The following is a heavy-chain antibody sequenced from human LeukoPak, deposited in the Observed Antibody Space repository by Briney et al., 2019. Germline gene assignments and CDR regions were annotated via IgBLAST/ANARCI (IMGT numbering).Heavy chain of an antibody. D-gene: IGHD6-13*01. CDR2: IYYSGST. J-gene: IGHJ5*02. CDR1: GGSISSYY. Sequence: SETLSLTCTVSGGSISSYYWSWIRQPPGKGLEWIGYIYYSGSTNYNPSLKSRVTISVDTSKNQFSLKLSSVTAADTAVYYCARDRHSSSAWFDPWGQGTLVTVSS. V-gene: IGHV4-59*01. CDR3: ARDRHSSSAWFDP.